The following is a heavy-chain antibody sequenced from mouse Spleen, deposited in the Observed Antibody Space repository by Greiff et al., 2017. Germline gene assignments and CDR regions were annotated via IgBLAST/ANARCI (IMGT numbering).Heavy chain of an antibody. V-gene: IGHV8-12*01. CDR1: GFSLSTSGMG. CDR3: ARRAFFLLLRKGYYAMDY. D-gene: IGHD1-1*01. J-gene: IGHJ4*01. CDR2: IYWDDDK. Sequence: QVTLKESGPGILQSSQTLSLTCSFSGFSLSTSGMGVSWIRQPSGKGLEWLAHIYWDDDKRYNPSLKSRLTISKDTSRNQVFLKITSVDTADTATYYCARRAFFLLLRKGYYAMDYWGQGTSVTVSS.